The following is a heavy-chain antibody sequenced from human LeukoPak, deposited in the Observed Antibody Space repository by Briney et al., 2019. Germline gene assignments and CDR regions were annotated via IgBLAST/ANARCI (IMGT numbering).Heavy chain of an antibody. CDR2: IYYSGDT. J-gene: IGHJ4*02. V-gene: IGHV4-59*01. CDR1: GGSLSSYY. D-gene: IGHD3-22*01. Sequence: SETLSLTCTVAGGSLSSYYWSWIRQLPGKGLGWIGYIYYSGDTNYNPSLKSRVTISVDTSKNQFSLKLSSVTAADTAMYYCARDKGEYYDSSGYLDYWGQGTLVTVSS. CDR3: ARDKGEYYDSSGYLDY.